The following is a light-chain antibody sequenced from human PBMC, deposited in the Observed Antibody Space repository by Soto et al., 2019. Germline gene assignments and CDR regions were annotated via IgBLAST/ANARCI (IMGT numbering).Light chain of an antibody. V-gene: IGKV1-5*01. J-gene: IGKJ1*01. CDR2: DAS. CDR1: QSISMW. CDR3: QQYDTYPWT. Sequence: DIDMTQSPSTLSASVGDRVTITCRASQSISMWLAWYQQKPGKAPKFLIYDASTLESGVPSRFSGSASGTEFTLTITSLQPDDFATYYCQQYDTYPWTFGQGTKVDI.